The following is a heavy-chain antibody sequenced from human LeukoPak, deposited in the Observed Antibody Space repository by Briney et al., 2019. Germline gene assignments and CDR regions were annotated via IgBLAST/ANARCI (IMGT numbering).Heavy chain of an antibody. V-gene: IGHV4-59*08. CDR1: GGSISNYY. CDR2: MYYSGST. CDR3: ARSPCTSASCPRRNVFDV. D-gene: IGHD2-2*01. J-gene: IGHJ3*01. Sequence: SETLSLTCTVSGGSISNYYWSWIRQPPGQGLEWIGYMYYSGSTNYNPSLESRVTISGDTSKNQFSLKLSSVTAADTAVYYCARSPCTSASCPRRNVFDVWGQGTMVTVSS.